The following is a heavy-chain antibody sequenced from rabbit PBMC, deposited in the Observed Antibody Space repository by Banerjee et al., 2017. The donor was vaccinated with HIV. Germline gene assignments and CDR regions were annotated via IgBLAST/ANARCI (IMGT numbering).Heavy chain of an antibody. Sequence: QEQLVESGGGLVKPEGSLTLTCTASGFSFSDNYVMCWVRQAPGKGLEWIGCIYTGSSASIYYASWAKGRFTISKTSSTTVTLQMTSLTAADTATYFCARGGGAAGDGYALWGPGTLVTVS. V-gene: IGHV1S45*01. CDR1: GFSFSDNYV. CDR2: IYTGSSASI. D-gene: IGHD6-1*01. CDR3: ARGGGAAGDGYAL. J-gene: IGHJ4*01.